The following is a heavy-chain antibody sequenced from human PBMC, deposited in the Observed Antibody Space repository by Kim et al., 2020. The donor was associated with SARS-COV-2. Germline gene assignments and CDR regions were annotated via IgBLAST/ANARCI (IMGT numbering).Heavy chain of an antibody. CDR3: AKDPHGSSWRPDC. CDR1: GFTFSSYA. J-gene: IGHJ4*02. Sequence: GGSLRLSCAASGFTFSSYAMSWVRQAPGKGLEWVSSISGSGGSTYYADSVKGRLTISRDNSKNMLYLQMNSLRAEDTAVYYCAKDPHGSSWRPDCWGQGTLVTVSS. V-gene: IGHV3-23*01. CDR2: ISGSGGST. D-gene: IGHD6-13*01.